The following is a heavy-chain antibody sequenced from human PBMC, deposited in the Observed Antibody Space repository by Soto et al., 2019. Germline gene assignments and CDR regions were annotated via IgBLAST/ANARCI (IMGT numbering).Heavy chain of an antibody. CDR3: ARSYGTGFLSGY. CDR1: GFTFTNFR. Sequence: EVHLVESGGGLGRPGESLRLSCAASGFTFTNFRMSWLRQAPGKGLEWVANIKQDGSETRYVDSVKGRFTISRDNAKNSLFLQMNSLRAEDTAIYYCARSYGTGFLSGYWGQGTLVTVST. V-gene: IGHV3-7*01. J-gene: IGHJ4*02. CDR2: IKQDGSET. D-gene: IGHD3-10*01.